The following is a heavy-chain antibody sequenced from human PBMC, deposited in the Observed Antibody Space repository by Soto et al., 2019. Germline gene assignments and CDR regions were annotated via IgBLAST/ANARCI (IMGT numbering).Heavy chain of an antibody. CDR2: FSLSGTT. Sequence: SDTLSITCTFSGSSITCSCVWSWIRPPAGKGLEWIGRFSLSGTTNYNPSLRSRVTISVDTSKNQFSLRLTSVTAADTAVYYCATPGPPEMATTRIFDYWGQGTLVTVSS. J-gene: IGHJ4*02. V-gene: IGHV4-4*07. CDR1: GSSITCSCV. CDR3: ATPGPPEMATTRIFDY. D-gene: IGHD5-12*01.